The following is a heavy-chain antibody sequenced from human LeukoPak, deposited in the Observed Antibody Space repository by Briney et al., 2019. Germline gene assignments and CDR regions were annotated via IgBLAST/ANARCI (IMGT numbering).Heavy chain of an antibody. CDR3: ARSDSGNYLNYYYYYMDV. CDR1: GFTFSNYW. J-gene: IGHJ6*03. CDR2: IKQDGSEK. D-gene: IGHD1-26*01. Sequence: GGSLRLPCAASGFTFSNYWMSWVRQAPGKGLEWVANIKQDGSEKYYVDSVKGRFTISRGNAKNSLYLQMYSLRAEDTAVYYCARSDSGNYLNYYYYYMDVWGKGTTVTVSS. V-gene: IGHV3-7*01.